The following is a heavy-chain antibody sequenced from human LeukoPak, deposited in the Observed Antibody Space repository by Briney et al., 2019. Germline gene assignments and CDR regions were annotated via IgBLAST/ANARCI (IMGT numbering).Heavy chain of an antibody. CDR1: GGSISGYY. J-gene: IGHJ4*02. CDR3: ARARQGSIYYFDF. D-gene: IGHD3-3*02. CDR2: ISYSGST. V-gene: IGHV4-59*01. Sequence: SETLSLTCTVSGGSISGYYWSWIRQPPGKGLEWIGYISYSGSTHYNPSLESRVTLSVDTSRNQLSLRLGSVTAADTAVYYCARARQGSIYYFDFWGQRTLVTVSS.